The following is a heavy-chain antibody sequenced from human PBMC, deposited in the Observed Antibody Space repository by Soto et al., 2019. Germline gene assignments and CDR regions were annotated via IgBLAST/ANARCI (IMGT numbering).Heavy chain of an antibody. D-gene: IGHD5-12*01. Sequence: EVQLVQSGGGLVQPGGSLRLSCAASGFAFSSYWLHWVRQAPGKGLMIVSRITGAGTNTAYATSVKGRFTISRDNAKNMVYLQMDSLKAEDTAVYYCARDGGYGTPFDYWGQGALVTGSS. CDR3: ARDGGYGTPFDY. J-gene: IGHJ4*02. CDR2: ITGAGTNT. V-gene: IGHV3-74*01. CDR1: GFAFSSYW.